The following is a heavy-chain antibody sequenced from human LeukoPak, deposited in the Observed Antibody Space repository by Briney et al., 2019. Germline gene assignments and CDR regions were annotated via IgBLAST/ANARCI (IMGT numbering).Heavy chain of an antibody. CDR3: ARIAYCGGDCYWNGMDV. V-gene: IGHV3-74*01. Sequence: GGSLRLSCAASGFTFSSYWMHWVRQAPGKGLVWVSRINSDGSSTSYADSVKGRFTISRDNAKNTPYLQMNSLRAEDTAVYYCARIAYCGGDCYWNGMDVWGQGTTVTVSS. J-gene: IGHJ6*02. CDR2: INSDGSST. D-gene: IGHD2-21*02. CDR1: GFTFSSYW.